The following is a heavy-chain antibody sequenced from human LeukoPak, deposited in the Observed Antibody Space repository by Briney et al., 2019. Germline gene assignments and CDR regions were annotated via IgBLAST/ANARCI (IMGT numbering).Heavy chain of an antibody. D-gene: IGHD6-19*01. Sequence: GGSLRLSCAASGFTFSSYGMHWVRQAPGKGLEWVAVISYDGSNKYYADSVKGRFTISRDNSKNTLYLQMNSLRAEDTAVYYCARGGNNVWQWLVTEGQFDYWGQGTLVTVSS. CDR1: GFTFSSYG. J-gene: IGHJ4*02. CDR3: ARGGNNVWQWLVTEGQFDY. V-gene: IGHV3-30*03. CDR2: ISYDGSNK.